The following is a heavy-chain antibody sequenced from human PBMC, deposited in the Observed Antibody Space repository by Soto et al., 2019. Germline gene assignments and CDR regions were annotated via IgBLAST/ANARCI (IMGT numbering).Heavy chain of an antibody. CDR3: ARGLPFRAFDI. Sequence: QVQLQQWGAGLLKPSETLSLTCAVYGGSFSGYYWSWIRQPPGKGLEWIGEINHSGSTNYNPPLKSRVTISVDTSKHQFSLKLSSVTAADTAVYYCARGLPFRAFDIWGQGTMVTVSS. CDR2: INHSGST. V-gene: IGHV4-34*01. D-gene: IGHD3-16*01. J-gene: IGHJ3*02. CDR1: GGSFSGYY.